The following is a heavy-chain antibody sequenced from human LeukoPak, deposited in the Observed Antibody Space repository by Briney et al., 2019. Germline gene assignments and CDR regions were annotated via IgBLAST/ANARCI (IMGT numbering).Heavy chain of an antibody. Sequence: GGTLRLSCAASGFTFNTYGMSWVRQAPGKGLEWVSVIYSGGSTYYADSVKGRFTISRDNSKNTLYLQMNSLRAEDTAVYYCARDYFDSSAYHHDAFDIWGQGTMVTVSS. V-gene: IGHV3-53*01. J-gene: IGHJ3*02. CDR3: ARDYFDSSAYHHDAFDI. D-gene: IGHD3-22*01. CDR1: GFTFNTYG. CDR2: IYSGGST.